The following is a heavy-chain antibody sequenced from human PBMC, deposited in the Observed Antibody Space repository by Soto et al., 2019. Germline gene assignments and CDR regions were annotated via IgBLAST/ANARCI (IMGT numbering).Heavy chain of an antibody. Sequence: SVKVSCKASGGTFSSYAISWVRQAPGQGLEWMGGIIPIFGTANYAQKFQGRVTITADESTSTAYMELSSLRSEDTAVYYCARNNYYGSSGYWVCWGQGTLVTVSS. CDR2: IIPIFGTA. CDR3: ARNNYYGSSGYWVC. D-gene: IGHD3-22*01. V-gene: IGHV1-69*13. CDR1: GGTFSSYA. J-gene: IGHJ4*02.